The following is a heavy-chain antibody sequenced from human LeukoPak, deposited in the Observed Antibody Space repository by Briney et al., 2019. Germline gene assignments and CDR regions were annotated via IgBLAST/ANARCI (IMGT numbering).Heavy chain of an antibody. Sequence: GGSLSLSCAASGFTFSSYSMNWVRQAPGKGLEGVSSISSCSSYIYYADSVKGRFTISRDNAKNSLYLQMNSLRAEDTAVYYCARDPIGGLYYYYMDVWGKGTTVTVSS. J-gene: IGHJ6*03. CDR1: GFTFSSYS. CDR3: ARDPIGGLYYYYMDV. CDR2: ISSCSSYI. D-gene: IGHD4-23*01. V-gene: IGHV3-21*01.